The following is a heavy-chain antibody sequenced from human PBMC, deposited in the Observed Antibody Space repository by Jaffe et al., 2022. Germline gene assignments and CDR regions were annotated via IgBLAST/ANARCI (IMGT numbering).Heavy chain of an antibody. V-gene: IGHV1-69*02. Sequence: QVQLVQSGAEVKKPGSSVKVSCKASGGTFSSYTISWVRQAPGQGLEWMGRIIPILGIANYAQKFQGRVTITADKSTSTAYMELSSLRSEDTAVYYCATRWGSGGSRVFDYWGQGTLVTVSS. CDR1: GGTFSSYT. J-gene: IGHJ4*02. D-gene: IGHD2-15*01. CDR3: ATRWGSGGSRVFDY. CDR2: IIPILGIA.